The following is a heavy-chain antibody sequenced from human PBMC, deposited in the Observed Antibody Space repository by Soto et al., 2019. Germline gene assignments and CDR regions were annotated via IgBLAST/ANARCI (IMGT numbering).Heavy chain of an antibody. Sequence: PGGSLRLSCAASGFTFSSYAMHWVRQAPGKGLEWVAVISYDGSNEYYADSVKGRFTISRDNSKNTLYLQMNSLRAEDTAVHYCARAPASGPLWEPTCFDYWGQGTLVTVSS. V-gene: IGHV3-30-3*01. D-gene: IGHD1-26*01. CDR1: GFTFSSYA. CDR3: ARAPASGPLWEPTCFDY. J-gene: IGHJ4*02. CDR2: ISYDGSNE.